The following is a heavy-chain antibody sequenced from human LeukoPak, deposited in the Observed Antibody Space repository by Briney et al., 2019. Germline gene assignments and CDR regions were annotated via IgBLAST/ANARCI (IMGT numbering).Heavy chain of an antibody. CDR1: GFTFSSSA. J-gene: IGHJ4*02. Sequence: GGSLRLSCAASGFTFSSSAMNWVRQAPGKGLEWVSAISGSGGNTYYADSVKGRFTISRDNSKNTLYLQMNSLRAEDTAVYYCAKEGKTRNWNYFQAKPVFWGQGTLVTVSS. D-gene: IGHD1-7*01. CDR3: AKEGKTRNWNYFQAKPVF. V-gene: IGHV3-23*01. CDR2: ISGSGGNT.